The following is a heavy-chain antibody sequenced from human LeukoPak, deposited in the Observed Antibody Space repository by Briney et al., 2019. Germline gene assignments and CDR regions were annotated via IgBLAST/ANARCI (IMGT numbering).Heavy chain of an antibody. CDR2: ISDNSGKT. CDR1: GYTFTYKG. J-gene: IGHJ4*02. V-gene: IGHV1-18*01. Sequence: ASVKVSCQACGYTFTYKGINWVRQAPGEGLEWMGWISDNSGKTNYAQRFQGRVTMTIERSSSTVYMVLKSIKSDDTAVYFCARDKNYRFDYGDQGTLVSVTS. D-gene: IGHD3-16*02. CDR3: ARDKNYRFDY.